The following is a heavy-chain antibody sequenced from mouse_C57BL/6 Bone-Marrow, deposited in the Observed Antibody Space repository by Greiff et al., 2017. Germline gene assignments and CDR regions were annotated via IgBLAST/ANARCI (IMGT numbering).Heavy chain of an antibody. CDR2: INPNNGGT. D-gene: IGHD2-4*01. J-gene: IGHJ2*01. V-gene: IGHV1-18*01. CDR3: ARGRLRQYYFDY. Sequence: FQLQQSGPELVKPGASVKIPCKASGYTFTDYNMDWVKQSHGKSLEWIGDINPNNGGTIYNQKFKGKATLTVDKSSSTAYMELRSLTSEDTAVYYCARGRLRQYYFDYWGQGTTLTVSS. CDR1: GYTFTDYN.